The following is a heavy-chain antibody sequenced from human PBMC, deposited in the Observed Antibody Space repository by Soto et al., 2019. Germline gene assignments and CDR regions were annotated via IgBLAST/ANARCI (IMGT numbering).Heavy chain of an antibody. CDR1: GFTFDDYA. CDR3: AKDTQAEYYYYYMDV. V-gene: IGHV3-9*01. Sequence: GGSLRLSCAASGFTFDDYAMHWVRQAPGKGLEWVSGISWNSGSIGYADSVKGRFTISRDNAKNSLYLQMNSLRAEDTALYYCAKDTQAEYYYYYMDVWGKGTTVTVSS. CDR2: ISWNSGSI. J-gene: IGHJ6*03.